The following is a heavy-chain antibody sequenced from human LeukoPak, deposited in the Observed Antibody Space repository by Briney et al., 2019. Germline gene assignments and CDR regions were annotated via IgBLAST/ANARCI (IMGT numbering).Heavy chain of an antibody. V-gene: IGHV3-30*03. Sequence: SGGSLRLSCAASGFTFSSYGMHWVRQAPGKGLEWVAVISYDGSNKYYADSVKGRFTISRDNAKNSLYLQMNSLRAEDTAVYYCARTHYGDLGSDWYLDLWGRGTLVTVSS. CDR1: GFTFSSYG. J-gene: IGHJ2*01. CDR3: ARTHYGDLGSDWYLDL. D-gene: IGHD4-17*01. CDR2: ISYDGSNK.